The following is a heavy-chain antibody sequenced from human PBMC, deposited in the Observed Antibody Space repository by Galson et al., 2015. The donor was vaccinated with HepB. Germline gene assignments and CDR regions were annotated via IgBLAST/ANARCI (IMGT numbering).Heavy chain of an antibody. CDR2: ISGSGGST. J-gene: IGHJ4*02. CDR1: GFTFSSYA. D-gene: IGHD6-19*01. CDR3: AKSLAVAGTLDY. V-gene: IGHV3-23*01. Sequence: SLRLSCAASGFTFSSYAMSWVRQAPGKGLEWVSAISGSGGSTYYADSVKGRFTISRDNSKNTLYLQMNSLRAEDTAVYYCAKSLAVAGTLDYWGQGTLVTVSS.